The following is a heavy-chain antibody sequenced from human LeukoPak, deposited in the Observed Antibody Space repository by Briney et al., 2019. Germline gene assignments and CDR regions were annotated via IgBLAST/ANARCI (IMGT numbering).Heavy chain of an antibody. V-gene: IGHV3-30*18. J-gene: IGHJ4*02. CDR1: GFTFSSYG. CDR3: AKDLSNWNYRGGNY. CDR2: ISYDGSNK. D-gene: IGHD1-7*01. Sequence: GRSLRLSCAASGFTFSSYGMHWVRQAPGKGLEWVAVISYDGSNKYYAVSVKGRFTISRDNSKNTLYLQMNSLRAEDTAVYYCAKDLSNWNYRGGNYWGQGTLVTVSS.